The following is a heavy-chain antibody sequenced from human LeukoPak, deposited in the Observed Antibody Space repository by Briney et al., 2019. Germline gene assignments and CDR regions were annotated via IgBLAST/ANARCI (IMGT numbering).Heavy chain of an antibody. V-gene: IGHV3-33*01. CDR1: RFPFSTYG. J-gene: IGHJ4*02. CDR3: GVLPAATMLRDY. D-gene: IGHD2-2*01. Sequence: QAGGSLRLSCAASRFPFSTYGMHWVRQAPGKGLEWVAVTWDDGISRTYADSVKGRFTVSRDNSHNTLYLEMNSLRAEDTAVYYCGVLPAATMLRDYWGQGTLVTVSS. CDR2: TWDDGISR.